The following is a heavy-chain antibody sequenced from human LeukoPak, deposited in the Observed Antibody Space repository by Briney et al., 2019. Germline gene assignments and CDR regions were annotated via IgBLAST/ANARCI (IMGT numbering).Heavy chain of an antibody. Sequence: SETLSLTCAVYGGSFSGYFWSWIRQTPGKGLEWIGETDHSGTTNYNPSLKSRVIISPGTSKRQFSLKVNSVTAADTAVYYCARAYKASPLHNAIDSWGQGTLVTVSS. CDR1: GGSFSGYF. V-gene: IGHV4-34*01. D-gene: IGHD1-14*01. CDR2: TDHSGTT. J-gene: IGHJ4*02. CDR3: ARAYKASPLHNAIDS.